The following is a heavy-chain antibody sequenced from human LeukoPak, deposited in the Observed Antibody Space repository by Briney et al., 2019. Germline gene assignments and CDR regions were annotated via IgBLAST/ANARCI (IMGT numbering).Heavy chain of an antibody. Sequence: PGGSLRLSCAASGFTFSSHGMSWVRQAPGKGLEWVSTISSSGDNTYYADSVKGRFTISRDNSKNTLYLQMNSLRAEDMAVYYCARSIVGAPFDYWGQGTLVTVSS. V-gene: IGHV3-23*01. CDR3: ARSIVGAPFDY. CDR2: ISSSGDNT. J-gene: IGHJ4*02. D-gene: IGHD1-26*01. CDR1: GFTFSSHG.